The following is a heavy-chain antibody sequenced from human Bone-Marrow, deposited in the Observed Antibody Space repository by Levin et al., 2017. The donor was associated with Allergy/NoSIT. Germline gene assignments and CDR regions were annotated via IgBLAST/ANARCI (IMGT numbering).Heavy chain of an antibody. V-gene: IGHV4-59*08. CDR2: IYYSGTT. CDR3: ARRSDYEILTGYYSSYWFFDL. D-gene: IGHD3-9*01. CDR1: GGSISTYY. J-gene: IGHJ2*01. Sequence: PSETLSLTCTVSGGSISTYYWSWIRQPPGKGLEWIGYIYYSGTTDYNPSLKSRVTISVDTSKSQFSLKLSSVTAADTAVYYCARRSDYEILTGYYSSYWFFDLWGRGALVTVSS.